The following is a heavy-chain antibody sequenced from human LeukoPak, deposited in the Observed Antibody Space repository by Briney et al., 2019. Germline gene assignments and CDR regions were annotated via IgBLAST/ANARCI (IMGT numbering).Heavy chain of an antibody. D-gene: IGHD2-15*01. CDR3: ARHRLEYCTGGSCYPG. CDR2: LSYSGSI. Sequence: PSETLSLTCTVSGGSISNSSHYWGWIRQPPGKGLEWIGSLSYSGSIYYNPSLKSRVTISVDRSKNQFSLKLRSVTAADTAVYYCARHRLEYCTGGSCYPGWGQGTLVTVSS. V-gene: IGHV4-39*01. J-gene: IGHJ4*02. CDR1: GGSISNSSHY.